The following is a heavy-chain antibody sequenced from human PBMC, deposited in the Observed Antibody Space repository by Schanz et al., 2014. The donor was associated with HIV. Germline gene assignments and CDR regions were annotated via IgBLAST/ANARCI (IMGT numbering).Heavy chain of an antibody. CDR2: ISSSSSTI. Sequence: EVQLVESGGGLVQPGGSLRLSCAASGFTFSSYSMNWVRQAPGKGLEWVSYISSSSSTIYYADSVKGRFTISRDNAKNSLSLQMNSLRDEDTAVYYCARSPSYGMDVWGQGTTVTVSS. CDR3: ARSPSYGMDV. J-gene: IGHJ6*02. V-gene: IGHV3-48*02. CDR1: GFTFSSYS.